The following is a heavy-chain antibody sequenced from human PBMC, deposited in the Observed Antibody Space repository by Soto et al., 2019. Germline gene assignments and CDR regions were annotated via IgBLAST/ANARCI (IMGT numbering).Heavy chain of an antibody. J-gene: IGHJ6*02. Sequence: PGGSLRLSCAASGFIFSSYSMNWVRQAPGKGLAWVSYISSSSSTIYYAGSVKGRFTISRDNAKKSLYLQMNSLRGEDTAVYYYARGAHYDFWSGYEVPGMDVWGQGTTVTVSS. D-gene: IGHD3-3*01. CDR3: ARGAHYDFWSGYEVPGMDV. V-gene: IGHV3-48*01. CDR1: GFIFSSYS. CDR2: ISSSSSTI.